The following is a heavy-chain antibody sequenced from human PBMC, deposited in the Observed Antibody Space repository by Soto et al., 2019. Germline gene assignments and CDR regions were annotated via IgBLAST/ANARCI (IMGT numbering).Heavy chain of an antibody. CDR1: GDSISNYY. J-gene: IGHJ3*02. V-gene: IGHV4-59*08. CDR3: ARHLWVGSSWYLGAFDI. Sequence: QVQLQESGPGLVKPSETLSLTCTVSGDSISNYYWSWIRQPPGKGLEWIGYIYYSGCTNYNPSLKRRVTIAVDTSKNQFSQKLSYVTAADTAVYYSARHLWVGSSWYLGAFDIWGQGTMVTVSS. D-gene: IGHD6-13*01. CDR2: IYYSGCT.